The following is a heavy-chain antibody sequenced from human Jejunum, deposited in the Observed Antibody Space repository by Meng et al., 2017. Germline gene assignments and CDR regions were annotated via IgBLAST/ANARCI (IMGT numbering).Heavy chain of an antibody. CDR3: TKRFCTSGACCGFDH. CDR2: IAPNGGNT. Sequence: GESLKISCAASGFTFSSYAVNGVRQAPGKGLEWVSGIAPNGGNTHYADSVKGRFTLSRDNSKNTVNLQMNSLRAEDTAVYFCTKRFCTSGACCGFDHWGQGTLVTVSS. J-gene: IGHJ4*02. CDR1: GFTFSSYA. D-gene: IGHD2-15*01. V-gene: IGHV3-23*01.